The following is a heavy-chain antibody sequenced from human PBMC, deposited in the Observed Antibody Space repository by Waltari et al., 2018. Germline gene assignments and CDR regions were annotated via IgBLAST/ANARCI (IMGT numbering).Heavy chain of an antibody. CDR3: ARVIAVAGYFDY. CDR2: INSDGSST. CDR1: GFTFSSYW. J-gene: IGHJ4*02. V-gene: IGHV3-74*01. D-gene: IGHD6-19*01. Sequence: EVQLVESGGGLVQPGGSLRLSCAASGFTFSSYWMHWVRQAPGKGLVWVSRINSDGSSTSYADSVKGRFTISRDNSKNTLYLQMNSLRAEDTAVYYCARVIAVAGYFDYWGQGTLVTVSS.